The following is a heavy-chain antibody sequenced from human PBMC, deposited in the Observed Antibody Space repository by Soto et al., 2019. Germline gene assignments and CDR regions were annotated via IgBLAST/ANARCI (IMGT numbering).Heavy chain of an antibody. D-gene: IGHD6-19*01. J-gene: IGHJ4*02. CDR1: GFTFSSYA. CDR3: AIGHWLGK. CDR2: ISGSGGST. V-gene: IGHV3-23*01. Sequence: GGSLRLSCAASGFTFSSYAMSWVRQAPGKGLEWVSAISGSGGSTYYADSVKGRFTISRDNAKNSLYLQMNALRAEDTAVYYCAIGHWLGKWGQGTLVTVSS.